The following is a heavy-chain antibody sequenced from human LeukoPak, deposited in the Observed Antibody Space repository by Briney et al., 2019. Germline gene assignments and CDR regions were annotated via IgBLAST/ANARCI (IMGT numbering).Heavy chain of an antibody. CDR3: AREVATCYYYYYGMDV. D-gene: IGHD5-12*01. V-gene: IGHV1-3*01. CDR2: INAGNGNT. CDR1: GYTFTSYA. Sequence: ASVKVSCKASGYTFTSYAMHWVRQAPGQRLEWMGWINAGNGNTKYSQKFQGRVTITRDTSASTAYMELSSLRSEDTAVYYCAREVATCYYYYYGMDVWGQGTTVTVSS. J-gene: IGHJ6*02.